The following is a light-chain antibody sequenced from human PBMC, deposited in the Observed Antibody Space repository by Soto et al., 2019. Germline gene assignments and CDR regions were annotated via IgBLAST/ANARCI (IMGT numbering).Light chain of an antibody. Sequence: QSALTQPASVSGSPGQSITISCTGSSNDVGGHNLVSWFQQHPDKAPKLILYEGTKRPSGISTRFSGSKSGNTASLTIYGLQAEDEADYYCSSYAGDDLVIFGGGTKLTVL. CDR1: SNDVGGHNL. CDR2: EGT. CDR3: SSYAGDDLVI. V-gene: IGLV2-23*01. J-gene: IGLJ2*01.